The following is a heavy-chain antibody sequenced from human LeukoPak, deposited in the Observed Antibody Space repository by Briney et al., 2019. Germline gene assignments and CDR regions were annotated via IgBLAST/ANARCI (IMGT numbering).Heavy chain of an antibody. CDR1: GYSISSGYY. V-gene: IGHV4-38-2*02. CDR2: IYHSGST. CDR3: ARASFKKGSWFDP. Sequence: SETLSLTCTVSGYSISSGYYWGWIRQPPGKGLEWIGSIYHSGSTYYNLSLKSRVTISVDTSKNQFSLKLSSVTAADTAVYYCARASFKKGSWFDPWGQGTLVTVSS. J-gene: IGHJ5*02.